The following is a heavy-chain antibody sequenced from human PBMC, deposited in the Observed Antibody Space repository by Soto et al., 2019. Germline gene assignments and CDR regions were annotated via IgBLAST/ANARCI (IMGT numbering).Heavy chain of an antibody. J-gene: IGHJ4*02. CDR1: GGTFSSYA. CDR3: ARGGDYYDSSGYPF. Sequence: SVHVSCKASGGTFSSYAISWVRQALGQGLEWMGGIIPIFGTANYAQKFQGRVTITADESTSTAYMELSSLRSEDTAVYYCARGGDYYDSSGYPFWGQGTLVTVSS. V-gene: IGHV1-69*13. D-gene: IGHD3-22*01. CDR2: IIPIFGTA.